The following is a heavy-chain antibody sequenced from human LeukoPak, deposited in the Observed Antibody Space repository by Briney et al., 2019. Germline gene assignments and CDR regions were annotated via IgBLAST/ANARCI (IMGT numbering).Heavy chain of an antibody. CDR2: INPNSGGT. D-gene: IGHD3-9*01. Sequence: ASVKVSCKASGYTFTAYYMHWVRQAPGQGLEWMGWINPNSGGTNYAQKFQDWVTMTRDTSISTAYMNLSRLRSDDTAVYYCARESHYDTLTGGLQYFDLWGRGTLVTVSS. J-gene: IGHJ2*01. CDR3: ARESHYDTLTGGLQYFDL. CDR1: GYTFTAYY. V-gene: IGHV1-2*04.